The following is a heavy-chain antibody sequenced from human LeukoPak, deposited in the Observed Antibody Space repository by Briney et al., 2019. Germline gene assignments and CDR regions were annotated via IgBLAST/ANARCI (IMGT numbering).Heavy chain of an antibody. Sequence: ASVKVSCKASGYTFTGYYMHWVRQAPGQGLEWMGWINPNSGGTNYAQKFQGRVTMTRDTSISTAYMELSRLRSDDTAVYYCARDPGYYDSAGHLDNWGQGTLVTVSS. D-gene: IGHD3-3*01. J-gene: IGHJ4*02. CDR1: GYTFTGYY. V-gene: IGHV1-2*02. CDR3: ARDPGYYDSAGHLDN. CDR2: INPNSGGT.